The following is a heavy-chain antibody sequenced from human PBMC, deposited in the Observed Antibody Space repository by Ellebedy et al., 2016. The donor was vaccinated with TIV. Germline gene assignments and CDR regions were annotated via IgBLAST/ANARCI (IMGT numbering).Heavy chain of an antibody. Sequence: GESLKISCAASGFIFSGYWMHWVRQAPGKGLVWVSRINSDGSDTAYAVSVRGRFTISRDNAKNTLYLQMNSLRAEDTAVYYCAAVQYWEAVFDMWGQGTMVTVSS. J-gene: IGHJ3*02. V-gene: IGHV3-74*01. CDR2: INSDGSDT. CDR3: AAVQYWEAVFDM. CDR1: GFIFSGYW. D-gene: IGHD2-8*02.